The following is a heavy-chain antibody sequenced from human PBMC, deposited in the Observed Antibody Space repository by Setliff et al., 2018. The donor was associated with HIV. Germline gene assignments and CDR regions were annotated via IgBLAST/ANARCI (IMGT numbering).Heavy chain of an antibody. CDR2: ISLSGST. J-gene: IGHJ6*02. D-gene: IGHD1-7*01. CDR1: GYSLSSASY. V-gene: IGHV4-38-2*02. Sequence: PSETLSLTCSVSGYSLSSASYWGWIRQSPEKGLEWIGSISLSGSTYYNPSLQSRVTISIDMSKNHFSLKLSSVSAADTAVYYCARDQGLELRGDYYYYGMDVWGQGTTVTVSS. CDR3: ARDQGLELRGDYYYYGMDV.